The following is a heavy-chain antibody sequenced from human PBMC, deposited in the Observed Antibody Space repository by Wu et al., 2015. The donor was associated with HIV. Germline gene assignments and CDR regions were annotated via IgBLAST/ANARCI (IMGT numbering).Heavy chain of an antibody. V-gene: IGHV1-2*02. D-gene: IGHD3-10*01. CDR3: ARERMVRGVIISYFDY. J-gene: IGHJ4*02. CDR1: GYTFTDYY. Sequence: QVQLVQSGAEVKKPGASVKVSCKASGYTFTDYYMHWVRQAPGQGLEWMGWINPNSGGTNYAQKFQGRVTMTGDTSISTAYMELRSLRSDDTAVYYCARERMVRGVIISYFDYWGQGTLVTVSS. CDR2: INPNSGGT.